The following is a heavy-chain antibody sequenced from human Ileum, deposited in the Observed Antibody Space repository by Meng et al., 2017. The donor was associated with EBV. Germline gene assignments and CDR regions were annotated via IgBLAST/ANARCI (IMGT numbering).Heavy chain of an antibody. J-gene: IGHJ4*02. V-gene: IGHV4-4*02. CDR2: IYHSGST. Sequence: VQSDVSGPGLVKHAGTLALTCSFSGGSIMSSDWWSVVRQPPGKGLEWIGEIYHSGSTNYNPSLKSRVTISVDKSKNQFSLNLSSVTAADTAVYYCARVGQWLPIDYWGQGTLVTVSS. D-gene: IGHD6-19*01. CDR1: GGSIMSSDW. CDR3: ARVGQWLPIDY.